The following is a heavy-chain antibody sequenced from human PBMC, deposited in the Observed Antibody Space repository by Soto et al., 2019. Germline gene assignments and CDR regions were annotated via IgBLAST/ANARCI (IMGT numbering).Heavy chain of an antibody. CDR3: ANDYYDILTGPNYYYYYGMDV. Sequence: QVQLVESGGGVVQPGRSLRLSCAASGFTFSSYGMHWVRQAPGKGLEWVAVISYDGSNKYYADSVKGRFTISRDNSKNTLYLQMNSLRAEDTAVYYCANDYYDILTGPNYYYYYGMDVWGQGTTVTVSS. J-gene: IGHJ6*02. CDR1: GFTFSSYG. V-gene: IGHV3-30*18. D-gene: IGHD3-9*01. CDR2: ISYDGSNK.